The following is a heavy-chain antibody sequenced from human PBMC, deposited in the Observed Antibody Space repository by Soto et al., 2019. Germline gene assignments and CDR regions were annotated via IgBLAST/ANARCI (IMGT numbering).Heavy chain of an antibody. CDR3: ARRSRGSYENYYYGMDV. CDR1: GGTISSYA. J-gene: IGHJ6*02. D-gene: IGHD1-26*01. V-gene: IGHV1-69*13. CDR2: IIPIFGTA. Sequence: GASVKVSCKASGGTISSYAISWVRQAPGQGLEWMGGIIPIFGTANYAQKFQGRVTITADESTSTAYMELSSLRSEDTAVYYCARRSRGSYENYYYGMDVWGQGTTVTVSS.